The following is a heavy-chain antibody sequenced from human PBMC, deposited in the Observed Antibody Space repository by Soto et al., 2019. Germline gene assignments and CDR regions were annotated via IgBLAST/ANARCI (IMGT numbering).Heavy chain of an antibody. J-gene: IGHJ6*03. Sequence: GASVKVSCKASGYSFTGYSMHWVRQAPGQGLEWMGWINPNSGNTSYARKFQGRVTMIRDTSISTAYMELSSLRSEDTAVYYCARGRRVLDYYYYYMDVWGKGTTVTV. D-gene: IGHD2-8*01. V-gene: IGHV1-2*02. CDR3: ARGRRVLDYYYYYMDV. CDR1: GYSFTGYS. CDR2: INPNSGNT.